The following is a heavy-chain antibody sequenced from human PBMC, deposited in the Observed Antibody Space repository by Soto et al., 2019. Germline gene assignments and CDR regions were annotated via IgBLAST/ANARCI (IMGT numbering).Heavy chain of an antibody. CDR2: IIPIFPTP. V-gene: IGHV1-69*12. CDR3: ARDHHRLESGWNSYSAMDV. CDR1: GGTFGNSA. J-gene: IGHJ6*02. D-gene: IGHD6-19*01. Sequence: QVQLVQSGAEVKKPGSSVTVSCKASGGTFGNSAISWVRQAPGQGLEWMGGIIPIFPTPDYAQKFQGRVTVTEAESTSTAYMEWTSRRSEDTPVYSWARDHHRLESGWNSYSAMDVWGQGTTVTVSS.